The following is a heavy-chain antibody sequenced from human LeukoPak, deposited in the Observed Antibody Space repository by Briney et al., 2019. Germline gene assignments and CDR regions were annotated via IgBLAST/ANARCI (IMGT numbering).Heavy chain of an antibody. CDR2: IYYSGST. D-gene: IGHD3-3*01. J-gene: IGHJ4*02. Sequence: SETLSLTCTVSGGSISSSSYYWGWIRQHPGKGLEWIGYIYYSGSTYYNPSLKSRVTISVDTSKNQFSLKLSSVTAADTAVYYCACSYYDFWSGTHWGQGTLVTVSS. CDR3: ACSYYDFWSGTH. V-gene: IGHV4-31*03. CDR1: GGSISSSSYY.